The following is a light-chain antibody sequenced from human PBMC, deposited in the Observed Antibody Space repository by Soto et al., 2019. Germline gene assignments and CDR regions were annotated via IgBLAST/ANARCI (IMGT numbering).Light chain of an antibody. Sequence: QSVLTQSPSASASLGASVKLTCTLSSGHSSYAIAWHQKQPGKGPRYLMDLNNDGSHSKGDGIPDRFSGSSSGAERYLIISSLQSEDEADYYCDTWDSNTLTWVFGGGTKLTVL. CDR3: DTWDSNTLTWV. J-gene: IGLJ3*02. V-gene: IGLV4-69*01. CDR2: LNNDGSH. CDR1: SGHSSYA.